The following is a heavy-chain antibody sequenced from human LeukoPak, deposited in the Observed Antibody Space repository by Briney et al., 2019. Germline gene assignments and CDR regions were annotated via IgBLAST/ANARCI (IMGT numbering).Heavy chain of an antibody. V-gene: IGHV4-4*02. CDR3: ARGRYGGNSDAFDI. J-gene: IGHJ3*02. D-gene: IGHD4-23*01. Sequence: PSEPLSLTCAVSGGSISSSNWWSWLRQPPGKGLEWIGEIYHSGSTNYNPSLKSRVTISVDKSKNQFSLKLSSVTAADTAVYYCARGRYGGNSDAFDIWGQGTMVTVSS. CDR1: GGSISSSNW. CDR2: IYHSGST.